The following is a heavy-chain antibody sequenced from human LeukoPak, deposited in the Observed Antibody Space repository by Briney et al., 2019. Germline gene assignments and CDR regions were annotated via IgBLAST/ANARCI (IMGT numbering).Heavy chain of an antibody. J-gene: IGHJ1*01. Sequence: PGGSLRLSCVVSGFTFNRCWVNWVRQALGKGLEWVAHINPDGRDTYYVDSVKGRFTISRDNAENSMYLQMNSLRVEDTAVYYCTSWGDTTAEYFQRWGQGTLVTVSS. CDR2: INPDGRDT. CDR3: TSWGDTTAEYFQR. V-gene: IGHV3-7*01. CDR1: GFTFNRCW. D-gene: IGHD2-21*02.